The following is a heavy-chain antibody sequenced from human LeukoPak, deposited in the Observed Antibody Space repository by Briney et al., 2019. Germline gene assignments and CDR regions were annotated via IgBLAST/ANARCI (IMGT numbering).Heavy chain of an antibody. Sequence: GGPLRFSCAAHGFSVRTNYMSWVRQAPGKGLEWVSLIYSGGTTYYAGSVKGRFAISRDSSENTLNIQMNSLRAELTAVNYSAREGYYFSGSYYNRDAFDIWGQGTMVTVSS. CDR1: GFSVRTNY. CDR3: AREGYYFSGSYYNRDAFDI. CDR2: IYSGGTT. D-gene: IGHD3-10*01. V-gene: IGHV3-66*01. J-gene: IGHJ3*02.